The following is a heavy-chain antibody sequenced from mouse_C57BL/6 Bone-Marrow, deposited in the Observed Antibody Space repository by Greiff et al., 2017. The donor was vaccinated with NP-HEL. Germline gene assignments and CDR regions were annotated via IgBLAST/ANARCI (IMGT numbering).Heavy chain of an antibody. CDR3: ARSDYDSWFAY. D-gene: IGHD2-4*01. Sequence: KQRTEQGLEWIGRIDPEDGETKYAPKFQGKATITADTSSNTAYLQLSSLTSEDTAVYYCARSDYDSWFAYWGQGTLVTVSA. CDR2: IDPEDGET. J-gene: IGHJ3*01. V-gene: IGHV14-2*01.